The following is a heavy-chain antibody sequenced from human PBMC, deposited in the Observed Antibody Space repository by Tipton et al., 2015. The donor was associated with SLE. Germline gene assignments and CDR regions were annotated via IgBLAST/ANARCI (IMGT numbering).Heavy chain of an antibody. V-gene: IGHV4-61*02. CDR3: ARDRLGGVIVTTFDY. CDR1: GGSMSSVSDY. Sequence: LRLSCAVSGGSMSSVSDYWSWIRQPAGKGLEWIGRIHTSGSTYSNPSLDSRVTMSVDMSKNQFSLMLTSVTATDTAMYYCARDRLGGVIVTTFDYWGQGTLVTVSS. D-gene: IGHD3-16*02. J-gene: IGHJ4*02. CDR2: IHTSGST.